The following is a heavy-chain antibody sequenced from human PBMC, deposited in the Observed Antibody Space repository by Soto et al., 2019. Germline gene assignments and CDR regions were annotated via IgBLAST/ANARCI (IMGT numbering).Heavy chain of an antibody. V-gene: IGHV1-58*01. Sequence: GASVKVSCKASGFTFTSPAVQWVRQARGQRLEWIGWIVVGSGNTNYAQKFQERVTITRDNSKNTLYLQMNSLRAEDTAVYYCARCSWSVTLGYFDYWGQGTLVTVSS. CDR1: GFTFTSPA. CDR3: ARCSWSVTLGYFDY. CDR2: IVVGSGNT. J-gene: IGHJ4*02. D-gene: IGHD3-10*02.